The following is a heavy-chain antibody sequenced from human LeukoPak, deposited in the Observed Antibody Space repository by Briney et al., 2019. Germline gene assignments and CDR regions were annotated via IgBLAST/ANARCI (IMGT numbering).Heavy chain of an antibody. V-gene: IGHV4-59*08. CDR1: GGSISSYY. CDR2: IYYSGTT. D-gene: IGHD6-19*01. CDR3: ARHSSGVLNRFDY. J-gene: IGHJ4*02. Sequence: SETLSLTCTVSGGSISSYYWSWIRQPPGKGLEWIGYIYYSGTTNDNPSPKRRVTISGDTPKNQFSLKLSSVTAADTAVYYCARHSSGVLNRFDYWGQGTLVTVSS.